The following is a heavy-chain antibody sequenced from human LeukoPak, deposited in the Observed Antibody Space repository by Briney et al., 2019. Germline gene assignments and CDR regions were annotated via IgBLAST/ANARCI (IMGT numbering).Heavy chain of an antibody. V-gene: IGHV3-23*01. D-gene: IGHD2/OR15-2a*01. CDR2: ISSTGRTI. J-gene: IGHJ4*02. Sequence: GGSLRLSCAAFGFTFTNYGISWVRQAPAKGLEWVSAISSTGRTIYYAESVKGRFTISRDDSKNTVYLQMNSLRAEDTAVYYCAKRHGLIDTRHFDYWGQGTLVTVSS. CDR1: GFTFTNYG. CDR3: AKRHGLIDTRHFDY.